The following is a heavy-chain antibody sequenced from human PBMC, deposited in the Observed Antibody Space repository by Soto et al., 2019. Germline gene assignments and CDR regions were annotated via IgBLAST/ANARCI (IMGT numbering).Heavy chain of an antibody. CDR1: GFTFNSYS. Sequence: GSLRLSCAASGFTFNSYSMNWVRQAPGKGLEWVSSMSRSSRYIYYADSVKGRFTISRDNAKNSVYLQMNSLRAEDTAVYYCARDGGVAATLANYFDYWGQGTLVTVSS. CDR3: ARDGGVAATLANYFDY. D-gene: IGHD2-15*01. J-gene: IGHJ4*02. CDR2: MSRSSRYI. V-gene: IGHV3-21*01.